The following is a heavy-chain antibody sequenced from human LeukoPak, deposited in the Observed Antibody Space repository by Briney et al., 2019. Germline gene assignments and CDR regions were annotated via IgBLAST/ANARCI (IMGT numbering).Heavy chain of an antibody. CDR1: GFTFITYA. Sequence: GGSLRVSCAASGFTFITYAMTWVRQAPGKGLEWVSSISNSGGSTYYADSVRGRFTISRDNSKNTLYLQMNGLRAEDTAVYYCARDLSGQQLVLDAFDIWGQGTMVTVSS. J-gene: IGHJ3*02. V-gene: IGHV3-23*01. CDR2: ISNSGGST. D-gene: IGHD6-13*01. CDR3: ARDLSGQQLVLDAFDI.